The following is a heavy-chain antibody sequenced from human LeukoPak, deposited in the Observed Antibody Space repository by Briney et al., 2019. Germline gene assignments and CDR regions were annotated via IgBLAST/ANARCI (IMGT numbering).Heavy chain of an antibody. Sequence: ASVTVSCTASGYTFTSYDINWVRQATGQGLEWMGWVNPNSGNTGYAQKFQGRVTMTRNTSISTAYMELSSLRSEDTAVYYCARDQVYGYDFGYWGQGTLVTVSS. CDR2: VNPNSGNT. D-gene: IGHD5-12*01. J-gene: IGHJ4*02. CDR1: GYTFTSYD. CDR3: ARDQVYGYDFGY. V-gene: IGHV1-8*01.